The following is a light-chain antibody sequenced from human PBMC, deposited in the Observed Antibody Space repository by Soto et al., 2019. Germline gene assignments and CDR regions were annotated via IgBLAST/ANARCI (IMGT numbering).Light chain of an antibody. J-gene: IGLJ1*01. CDR3: SSYKARTTYV. CDR2: EVS. CDR1: ISDIGGHNF. V-gene: IGLV2-14*01. Sequence: QSVLTQPASVSGSPGQSITISCTGTISDIGGHNFVSWYQQYPGKAPKLIVYEVSARPSGVSDRLSGSRSGNTASLTISGLQHEEEADYYCSSYKARTTYVFGTGTKVTV.